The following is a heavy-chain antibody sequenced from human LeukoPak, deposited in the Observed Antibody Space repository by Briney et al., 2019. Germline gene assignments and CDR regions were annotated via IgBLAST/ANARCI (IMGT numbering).Heavy chain of an antibody. V-gene: IGHV1-2*02. J-gene: IGHJ6*02. CDR1: GYTFTAYY. CDR2: INPNSGGT. Sequence: ASVKVSCKASGYTFTAYYMHWVRQAPGQGLEWMGWINPNSGGTKYAQQFQGRVTLTRDTSINTAYMELSRLRFDDTAVYYCARSYCSSTCSNVYYYYGMDVWGQGTTVTVSS. D-gene: IGHD2-2*01. CDR3: ARSYCSSTCSNVYYYYGMDV.